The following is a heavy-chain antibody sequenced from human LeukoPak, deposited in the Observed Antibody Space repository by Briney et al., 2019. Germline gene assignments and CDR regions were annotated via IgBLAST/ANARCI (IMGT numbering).Heavy chain of an antibody. CDR1: GYTFTGYY. CDR2: INPNSGGT. J-gene: IGHJ6*02. D-gene: IGHD6-19*01. Sequence: ASVEVSCKASGYTFTGYYMHWVRQAPGQGLEWMGWINPNSGGTNYAQKFQGRVTMTRDTSISTAYMELSRLRSDDTAVYYCARDLSVAGTYYYYGMDVWGQGTTVTVSS. CDR3: ARDLSVAGTYYYYGMDV. V-gene: IGHV1-2*02.